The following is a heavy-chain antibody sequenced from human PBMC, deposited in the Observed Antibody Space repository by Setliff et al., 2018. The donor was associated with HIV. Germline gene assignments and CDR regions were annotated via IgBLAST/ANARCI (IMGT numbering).Heavy chain of an antibody. V-gene: IGHV3-7*01. Sequence: GESLKISCAASGFTVSGYWMSWVRQAPGKGLEWVANIKQDGSERYYVDSVKGRFTSSRDNTNNSLYLHMNSLRAEDTAVYYCARAAAYFNFWTGYHPHAFDIWGQGTMVTVSS. D-gene: IGHD3-3*01. J-gene: IGHJ3*02. CDR2: IKQDGSER. CDR1: GFTVSGYW. CDR3: ARAAAYFNFWTGYHPHAFDI.